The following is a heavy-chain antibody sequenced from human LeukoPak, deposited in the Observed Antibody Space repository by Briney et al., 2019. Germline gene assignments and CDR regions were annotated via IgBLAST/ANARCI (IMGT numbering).Heavy chain of an antibody. CDR3: ARDRYYYGSSGYSAGYAFDI. J-gene: IGHJ3*02. D-gene: IGHD3-22*01. CDR2: IYHSGST. V-gene: IGHV4-38-2*02. CDR1: GYSISSGYY. Sequence: SETLSLTCAVSGYSISSGYYWGWIRQPPGKGLEWIGSIYHSGSTYYNPSLKSRVTISVDTSKNQFSLKLSSVTAADTAVYYCARDRYYYGSSGYSAGYAFDIWGQGTMVTVSS.